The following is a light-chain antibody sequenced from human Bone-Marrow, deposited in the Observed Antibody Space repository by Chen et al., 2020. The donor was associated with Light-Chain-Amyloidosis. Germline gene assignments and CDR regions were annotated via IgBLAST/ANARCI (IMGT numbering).Light chain of an antibody. Sequence: DIQMTQSPSSLSVAIGDRVTITCQARQDIRNYLNWYQQKPGQPPKLLIYDASNLQTVVPSRFSESVSGTDFTFTINNLQPDDLATYFCKHFYGRPYTFGQGTTLEI. CDR3: KHFYGRPYT. J-gene: IGKJ2*01. CDR2: DAS. V-gene: IGKV1-33*01. CDR1: QDIRNY.